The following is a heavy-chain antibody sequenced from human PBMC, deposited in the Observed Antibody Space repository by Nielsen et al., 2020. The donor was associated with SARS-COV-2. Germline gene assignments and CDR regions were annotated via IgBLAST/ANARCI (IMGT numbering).Heavy chain of an antibody. CDR2: IYSGGST. CDR1: GFTVSSNY. Sequence: GGSLRLSCAASGFTVSSNYMSWVRQAPGKGLEWVSVIYSGGSTYYADSVKGRFTISRDNSKNTLYLEMSRLRPEDTAVYYCVNCRTSWLDDDLDDIWGQGTMVTVSA. D-gene: IGHD6-13*01. CDR3: VNCRTSWLDDDLDDI. J-gene: IGHJ3*02. V-gene: IGHV3-53*05.